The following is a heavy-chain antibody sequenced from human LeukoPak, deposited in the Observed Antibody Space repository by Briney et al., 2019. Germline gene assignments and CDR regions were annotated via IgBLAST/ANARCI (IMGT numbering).Heavy chain of an antibody. CDR2: IYTSGST. Sequence: SETLSLTCTVSGGSISSYYWGWIRQPAGKGLEWIGRIYTSGSTNYNPSLKSRVTMSVDTSKNQFSLKLSSVTAADTAVYYCARVADYGRSPPLWGQGTMVTVSS. CDR1: GGSISSYY. CDR3: ARVADYGRSPPL. J-gene: IGHJ3*01. D-gene: IGHD4-17*01. V-gene: IGHV4-4*07.